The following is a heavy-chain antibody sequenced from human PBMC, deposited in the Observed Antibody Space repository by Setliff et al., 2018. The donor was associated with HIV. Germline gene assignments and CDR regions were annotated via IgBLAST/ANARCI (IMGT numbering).Heavy chain of an antibody. V-gene: IGHV3-74*03. CDR1: W. CDR3: VRVAGFSSSWFGY. J-gene: IGHJ4*02. Sequence: WMHWVRQAPGKGLEWVSRINSDGGISEHADAVKGRLTISRDNARNTLYLEMNSLRVGDTAVYYCVRVAGFSSSWFGYWGQGTLVTVSS. D-gene: IGHD6-13*01. CDR2: INSDGGIS.